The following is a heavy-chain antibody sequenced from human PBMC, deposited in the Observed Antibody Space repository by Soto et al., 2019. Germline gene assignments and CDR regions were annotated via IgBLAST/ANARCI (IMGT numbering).Heavy chain of an antibody. CDR1: GGSVSSGSYY. V-gene: IGHV4-61*01. CDR2: IYYSGST. CDR3: ARDRLERNFDY. J-gene: IGHJ4*02. D-gene: IGHD1-1*01. Sequence: SETLSLTCTVSGGSVSSGSYYWSWIRQPPGKGLEWIGYIYYSGSTNYNPSLKSRVTISVDTSKNQFSLKLSSVTAADTAVYYCARDRLERNFDYWGQGTLVTVS.